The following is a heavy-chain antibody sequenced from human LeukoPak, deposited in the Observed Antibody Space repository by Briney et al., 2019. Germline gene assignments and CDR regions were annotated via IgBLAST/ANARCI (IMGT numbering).Heavy chain of an antibody. D-gene: IGHD3-16*01. V-gene: IGHV3-21*01. J-gene: IGHJ4*02. CDR3: ARGPLTLRFTPFDY. CDR1: GFSFNSYA. CDR2: ISSSSSYI. Sequence: GGSLRLSCAAPGFSFNSYAMNWVRQAPGKGLEWVSSISSSSSYIYYADSVKGRFTISRDNAKNSLYLQMNSLRAEDTAVYYCARGPLTLRFTPFDYWGQGTLVTVSS.